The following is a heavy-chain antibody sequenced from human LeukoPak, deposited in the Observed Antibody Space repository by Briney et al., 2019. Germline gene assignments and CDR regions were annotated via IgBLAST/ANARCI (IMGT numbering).Heavy chain of an antibody. CDR1: GFTFSSYG. D-gene: IGHD2-2*01. Sequence: GGSLRLSCAASGFTFSSYGMHWVRQAPGKGLEWVAVISYDGSNKYYADSVKGRFTISRDNSKNTLYLQMNSLRAEDTAVYYCARDQYCSSTSCYGPDYYGMDVWGQGTTVTVSS. J-gene: IGHJ6*02. CDR3: ARDQYCSSTSCYGPDYYGMDV. CDR2: ISYDGSNK. V-gene: IGHV3-30*03.